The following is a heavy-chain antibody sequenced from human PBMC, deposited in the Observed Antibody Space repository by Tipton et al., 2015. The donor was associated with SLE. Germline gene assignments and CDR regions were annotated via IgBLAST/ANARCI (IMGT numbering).Heavy chain of an antibody. CDR1: GGPIIYQY. Sequence: TLSLTCTVSGGPIIYQYWSWVRQAPGKGLEWIGYIFENGRTNYNPSLKGRVTMSMDTSKNQFSLRLNSVTSTDTAVYYCARLLWRQQPVSWGQGTLVTVSS. V-gene: IGHV4-59*11. CDR2: IFENGRT. J-gene: IGHJ5*02. CDR3: ARLLWRQQPVS. D-gene: IGHD6-13*01.